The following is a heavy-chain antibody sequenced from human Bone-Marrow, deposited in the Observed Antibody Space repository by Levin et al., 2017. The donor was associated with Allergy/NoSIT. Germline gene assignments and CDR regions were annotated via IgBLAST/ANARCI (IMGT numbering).Heavy chain of an antibody. CDR1: GYTFTSYD. J-gene: IGHJ6*03. CDR2: MNPNSGNT. Sequence: ASVKVSCKASGYTFTSYDINWVRQATGQGLEWMGWMNPNSGNTGYAQKFQGRVTMTRNTSISTAYMELSSLRSEDTAVYYCARAHQAKWLRLPLGYYYYYMDVWGKGTTVTVSS. D-gene: IGHD5-12*01. V-gene: IGHV1-8*01. CDR3: ARAHQAKWLRLPLGYYYYYMDV.